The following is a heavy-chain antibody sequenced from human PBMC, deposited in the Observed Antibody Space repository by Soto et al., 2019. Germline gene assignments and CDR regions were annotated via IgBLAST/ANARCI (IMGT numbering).Heavy chain of an antibody. J-gene: IGHJ4*02. V-gene: IGHV3-9*01. CDR2: ISWNSGSI. Sequence: SLRLSCAASGFTFDDYAMHWVRQAPGKGLEWVSGISWNSGSIGYADSVKGRFTISRDNAKNSLYLQMNSLRAEDTALYYCAKALTYGGNSGFDYWGQGTLVTVSS. CDR1: GFTFDDYA. CDR3: AKALTYGGNSGFDY. D-gene: IGHD4-17*01.